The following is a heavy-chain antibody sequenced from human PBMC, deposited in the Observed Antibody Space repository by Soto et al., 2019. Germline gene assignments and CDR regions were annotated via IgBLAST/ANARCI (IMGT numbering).Heavy chain of an antibody. D-gene: IGHD5-18*01. Sequence: QVQLRESGPGLVTPSETLSLTCSVSGASITSYYWNWIRQSPGKGLQWIGHISHGGTTNYNPSLKSRVTISLDAPKNQVSLKLNSVTAADTAVYYCARGEPTYGYWGYFDFWGQGTLVTVSS. V-gene: IGHV4-59*01. CDR3: ARGEPTYGYWGYFDF. CDR2: ISHGGTT. CDR1: GASITSYY. J-gene: IGHJ4*02.